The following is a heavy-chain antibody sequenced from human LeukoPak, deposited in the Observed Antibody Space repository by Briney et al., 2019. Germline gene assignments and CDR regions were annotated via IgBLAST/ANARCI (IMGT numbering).Heavy chain of an antibody. Sequence: PGGSLRLSCAASGFTFSRYWMSWVRQAPGKGLEWVANIKQDGSEKYYVDSVKGRFTISRDNAKNSLYLQMNSLRAEDTALYYCAREAGIPPNTQQWPTSVDQWDQGTLVTVSS. D-gene: IGHD5-18*01. CDR2: IKQDGSEK. CDR1: GFTFSRYW. J-gene: IGHJ4*02. CDR3: AREAGIPPNTQQWPTSVDQ. V-gene: IGHV3-7*05.